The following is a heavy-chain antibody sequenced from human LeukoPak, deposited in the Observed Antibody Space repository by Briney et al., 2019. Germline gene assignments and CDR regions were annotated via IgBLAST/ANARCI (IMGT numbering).Heavy chain of an antibody. J-gene: IGHJ4*02. V-gene: IGHV3-11*03. Sequence: ARGSPRLSPAPSIFTFKDYYMSWIHQAPGKGLELVSYISSSSSYTNYADSVKGRFTISRDNAKNSLYLQMNSLRAEDTAVYYCALAAAGRFDYWGQGTLVTVSS. CDR3: ALAAAGRFDY. CDR1: IFTFKDYY. D-gene: IGHD6-13*01. CDR2: ISSSSSYT.